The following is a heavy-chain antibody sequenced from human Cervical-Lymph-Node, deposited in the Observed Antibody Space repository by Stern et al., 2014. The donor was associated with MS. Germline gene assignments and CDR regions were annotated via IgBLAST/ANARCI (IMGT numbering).Heavy chain of an antibody. CDR2: VFPVFETP. D-gene: IGHD6-13*01. CDR1: GGTFSKFP. J-gene: IGHJ5*02. Sequence: QVQLVQSGAEVMKPGSSVKVSCKASGGTFSKFPSSWVRQAPGQGLEWMGGVFPVFETPTYAQEFRGRVTITADVSTSTVYMELSSLRSDDTAVYYCALSSETSDRWYSLGYDLWGQGTLVTVSS. V-gene: IGHV1-69*01. CDR3: ALSSETSDRWYSLGYDL.